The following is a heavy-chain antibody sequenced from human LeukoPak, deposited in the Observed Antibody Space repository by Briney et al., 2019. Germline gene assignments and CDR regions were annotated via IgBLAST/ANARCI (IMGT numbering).Heavy chain of an antibody. CDR1: GGSFSGYY. CDR2: INHSGST. V-gene: IGHV4-34*01. Sequence: PSETLSLTCAVYGGSFSGYYWSWIRQPPGKGLEWIGEINHSGSTYYNPSLKSRVTISVDTSKNQFSLKLSSVTAADTAVYYCARRKLGYCSSTSCPGFDYWGQGTLVTVSS. J-gene: IGHJ4*02. D-gene: IGHD2-2*01. CDR3: ARRKLGYCSSTSCPGFDY.